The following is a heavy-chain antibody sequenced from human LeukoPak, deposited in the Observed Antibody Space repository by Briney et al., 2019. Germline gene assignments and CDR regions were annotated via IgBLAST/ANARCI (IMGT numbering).Heavy chain of an antibody. V-gene: IGHV3-23*01. J-gene: IGHJ5*02. CDR3: AKQSITVTTSNWFDP. D-gene: IGHD4-17*01. Sequence: GGSLRLSCAASGFTFSSYAMSWVRQAPGKGLEWVSATTSSGGNTYYADSVKGRFTISRDNSKNTLYLQTNSLRAEDTAVYYCAKQSITVTTSNWFDPWGQGTLVTVSS. CDR2: TTSSGGNT. CDR1: GFTFSSYA.